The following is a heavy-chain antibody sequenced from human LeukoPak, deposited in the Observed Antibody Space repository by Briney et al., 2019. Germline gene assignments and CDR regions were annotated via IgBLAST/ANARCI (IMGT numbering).Heavy chain of an antibody. CDR1: GGSISSYY. D-gene: IGHD6-13*01. CDR2: IYYSGST. Sequence: PSESLSLTCTVSGGSISSYYWSWIRQPPGKGLEWIGYIYYSGSTNYNPSLKSRVTISVDTSKNQFSLKLSSVTAADTAVYYCASVSPRAAAGVYWGQGTLVTVSS. V-gene: IGHV4-59*01. CDR3: ASVSPRAAAGVY. J-gene: IGHJ4*02.